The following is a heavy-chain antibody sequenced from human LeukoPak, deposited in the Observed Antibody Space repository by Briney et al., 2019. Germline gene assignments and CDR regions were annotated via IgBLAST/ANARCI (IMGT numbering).Heavy chain of an antibody. CDR1: GFTFSDNY. Sequence: PGGSLRLSCAASGFTFSDNYMSWIRQAPGKGMEWVSYISSSGRTTVYADSVKGRFTIFRDNTKNSLSLQMNSLRAEDTAVYYCAREGGYNTPNAFDIWGQGTMVTVSS. CDR2: ISSSGRTT. J-gene: IGHJ3*02. V-gene: IGHV3-11*01. CDR3: AREGGYNTPNAFDI. D-gene: IGHD3-22*01.